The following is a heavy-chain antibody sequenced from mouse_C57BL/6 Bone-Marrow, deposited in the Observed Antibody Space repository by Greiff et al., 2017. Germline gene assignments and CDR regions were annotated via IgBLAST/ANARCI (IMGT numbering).Heavy chain of an antibody. CDR3: VRDYDYDWFAY. J-gene: IGHJ3*01. D-gene: IGHD2-4*01. Sequence: EVQLVESGGGLVQPTGSLKLSCAASGFSFNTYAMNWVRQAPGKGLEWVARIRSKSNNYATYYADSVKDRFTISRDDSESMLYLQMNNLKTEDTAMYYCVRDYDYDWFAYWGQGTLVTVSA. CDR1: GFSFNTYA. CDR2: IRSKSNNYAT. V-gene: IGHV10-1*01.